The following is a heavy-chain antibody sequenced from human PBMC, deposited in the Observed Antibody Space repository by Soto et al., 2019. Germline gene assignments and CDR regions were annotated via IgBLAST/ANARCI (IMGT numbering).Heavy chain of an antibody. CDR3: ARHESSGIMITFGGVIANYFDY. CDR1: GGSISSSSYY. V-gene: IGHV4-39*01. CDR2: IYYSGST. D-gene: IGHD3-16*02. Sequence: QLQLQESGPGLVKPSETLSLTCTVSGGSISSSSYYWGWILQPPGKGLEWIGSIYYSGSTYYNPSLKSRVTISVDTSKNQFSLKLSSVTAADTAVYYCARHESSGIMITFGGVIANYFDYWGQGTLVTVSS. J-gene: IGHJ4*02.